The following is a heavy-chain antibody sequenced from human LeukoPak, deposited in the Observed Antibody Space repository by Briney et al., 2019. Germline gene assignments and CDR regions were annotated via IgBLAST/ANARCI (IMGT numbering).Heavy chain of an antibody. V-gene: IGHV3-30-3*01. Sequence: GGSLRLSCAASGFTLSTYAMHWVRQAPGKGLEWVAVISYDGTDTYYADSVRGRFTISRDTSKNSLYLQMNSLRPEDTAVFYCARIRGGPIDYWGQGTLVTVSS. D-gene: IGHD3-16*01. CDR3: ARIRGGPIDY. CDR1: GFTLSTYA. CDR2: ISYDGTDT. J-gene: IGHJ4*02.